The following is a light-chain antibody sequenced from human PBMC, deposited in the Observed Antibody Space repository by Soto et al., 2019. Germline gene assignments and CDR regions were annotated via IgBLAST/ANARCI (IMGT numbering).Light chain of an antibody. V-gene: IGKV3-15*01. Sequence: EIVMTQSPATLSASPGERATLSCRASQSVRSNLAWYQQKPGQAPRLLIYGASTRATGIPARFSGSGSGTEFTPTISSLQSEDFAVYYCQQYNNWPRTFGQGTKVDIK. J-gene: IGKJ1*01. CDR2: GAS. CDR3: QQYNNWPRT. CDR1: QSVRSN.